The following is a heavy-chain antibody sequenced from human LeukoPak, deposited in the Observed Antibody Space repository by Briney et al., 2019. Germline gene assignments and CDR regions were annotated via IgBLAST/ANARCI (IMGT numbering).Heavy chain of an antibody. CDR2: IYHSGST. CDR1: GGSISSGGYS. V-gene: IGHV4-30-2*01. Sequence: PSETLSLTCAVSGGSISSGGYSWSWIRQPPGKGLEWIVYIYHSGSTYYNPSLKSRVTISVDRSKNQFSLELSSVTAADTAVYYCAREERQQLVRWFDPWGQGTLVTVSS. CDR3: AREERQQLVRWFDP. J-gene: IGHJ5*02. D-gene: IGHD6-13*01.